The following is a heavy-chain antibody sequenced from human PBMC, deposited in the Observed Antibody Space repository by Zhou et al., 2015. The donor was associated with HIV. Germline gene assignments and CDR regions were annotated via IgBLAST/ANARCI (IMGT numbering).Heavy chain of an antibody. V-gene: IGHV1-69*17. D-gene: IGHD6-6*01. CDR1: GGTFSGSE. CDR3: ARDRGGARPDWRYFDL. J-gene: IGHJ2*01. Sequence: QVQLVQSGTEVKKPGSSVRVSCKASGGTFSGSEISWVRQAPGQGLEWMGGINPLFDIENYAQRFRGRLSITADKSTNAAYMELRGLRSEDTAVYYCARDRGGARPDWRYFDLWGRGTLVSVSS. CDR2: INPLFDIE.